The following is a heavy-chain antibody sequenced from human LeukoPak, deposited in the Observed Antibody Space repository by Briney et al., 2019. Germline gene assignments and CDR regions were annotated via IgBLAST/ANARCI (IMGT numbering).Heavy chain of an antibody. J-gene: IGHJ6*02. V-gene: IGHV3-33*01. CDR1: GFTLSSYG. CDR3: ARDPAENYYYYGMDV. Sequence: AGRSLRLSCGGSGFTLSSYGLHWVRPAPGKGLAGVEGIWYDGSNKYYADSVKGRFTISRDNSKNTLYLQMNSLRAEDTAVYYCARDPAENYYYYGMDVWGQGTTVTVSS. D-gene: IGHD2-2*01. CDR2: IWYDGSNK.